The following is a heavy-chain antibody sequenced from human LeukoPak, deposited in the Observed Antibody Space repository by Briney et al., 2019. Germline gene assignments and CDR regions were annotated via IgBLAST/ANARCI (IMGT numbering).Heavy chain of an antibody. D-gene: IGHD2-21*02. V-gene: IGHV5-51*01. CDR1: GYSFTSYW. J-gene: IGHJ4*02. Sequence: GESLKISCKGSGYSFTSYWIGWVRQMPGKGLEWMGIIYPGDSDTRYSPSFQGQVTISADKSISTAYLQWSSLKASDTAMYYCARRAYCCGDCYSPGDYWGQGTLVTVSS. CDR2: IYPGDSDT. CDR3: ARRAYCCGDCYSPGDY.